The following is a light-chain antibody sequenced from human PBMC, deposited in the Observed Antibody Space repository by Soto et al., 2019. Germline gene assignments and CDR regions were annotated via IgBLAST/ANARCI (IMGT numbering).Light chain of an antibody. CDR1: QSISSY. CDR3: QQSYSILRT. J-gene: IGKJ1*01. V-gene: IGKV1-39*01. Sequence: DIQMTQSPSSLSASVGDRVTITCRASQSISSYLNWYQQKPGKAPKLLIYSASSVHSGVPSRFSGSGSGTDFTLTISSLQPEDFATYYCQQSYSILRTFGQGTKV. CDR2: SAS.